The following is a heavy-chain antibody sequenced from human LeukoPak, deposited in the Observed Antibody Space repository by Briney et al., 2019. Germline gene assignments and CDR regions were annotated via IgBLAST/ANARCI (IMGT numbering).Heavy chain of an antibody. J-gene: IGHJ4*02. CDR2: IWYDGSNK. CDR1: GFTFSSYT. Sequence: GGSLRLSCAASGFTFSSYTMHWVRQAPGKGLEWVAFIWYDGSNKYYADSVKGRFTISRDNSKNTLYLQMNSLRAEDTAVYYCARDVVRAAAGPMDYWGQGTLVTVSS. V-gene: IGHV3-33*08. CDR3: ARDVVRAAAGPMDY. D-gene: IGHD6-13*01.